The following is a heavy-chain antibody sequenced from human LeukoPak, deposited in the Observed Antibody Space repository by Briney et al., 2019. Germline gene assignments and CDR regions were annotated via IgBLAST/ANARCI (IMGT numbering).Heavy chain of an antibody. Sequence: ASVKVSCKASGYTLTYYGVSWVGQAPGQGLEWMGWISGYNGNTNYAQKLQGRVTMTTDTSTSTAYMELRSLRSDDTAVYYCAREGYSSGWFDYWGQGTLVTVSS. CDR1: GYTLTYYG. V-gene: IGHV1-18*01. D-gene: IGHD6-19*01. CDR2: ISGYNGNT. J-gene: IGHJ4*02. CDR3: AREGYSSGWFDY.